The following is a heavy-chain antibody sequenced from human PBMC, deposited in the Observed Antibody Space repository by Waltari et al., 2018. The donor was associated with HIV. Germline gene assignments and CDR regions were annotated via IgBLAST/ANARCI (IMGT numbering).Heavy chain of an antibody. V-gene: IGHV3-66*01. J-gene: IGHJ6*02. CDR2: IYSGGNT. Sequence: EVQLVESGGGLVQPGGSLRLSCAASGFTVSNNYMNWVRQAPGKELEWVSIIYSGGNTYFADSVKGRFTISRDNSKNTLYLQMNDLRAEDTAVYYCAKTKLRHGGGYHGMDVWGQGTTVTVSS. D-gene: IGHD3-3*01. CDR1: GFTVSNNY. CDR3: AKTKLRHGGGYHGMDV.